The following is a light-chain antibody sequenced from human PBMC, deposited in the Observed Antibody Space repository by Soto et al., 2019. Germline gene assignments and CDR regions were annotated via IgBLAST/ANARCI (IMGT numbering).Light chain of an antibody. J-gene: IGKJ4*01. CDR2: DAS. Sequence: EIVLTQSPATLSLSPGERATLSCRASQSISSYLAWYQQKPGQAPRLLIYDASNRATGIPARFSGSGSGTDFTLTISSLEHEYVAVYYCQQRSSWPLTFGGGTKVEIK. CDR3: QQRSSWPLT. CDR1: QSISSY. V-gene: IGKV3-11*01.